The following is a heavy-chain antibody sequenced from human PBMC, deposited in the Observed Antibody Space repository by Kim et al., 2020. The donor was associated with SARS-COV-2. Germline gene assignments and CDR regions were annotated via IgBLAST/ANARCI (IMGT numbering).Heavy chain of an antibody. Sequence: SETLSLTCAVYGGSFSGYYWSWIRQPPGKGLEWIGEINHSGSTNYNPSLKSRVTISVDTSKNQFSLKLSSVTAADTAVYYCATLAPHSKYSYGYNYYYY. CDR1: GGSFSGYY. CDR2: INHSGST. J-gene: IGHJ6*03. CDR3: ATLAPHSKYSYGYNYYYY. D-gene: IGHD5-18*01. V-gene: IGHV4-34*01.